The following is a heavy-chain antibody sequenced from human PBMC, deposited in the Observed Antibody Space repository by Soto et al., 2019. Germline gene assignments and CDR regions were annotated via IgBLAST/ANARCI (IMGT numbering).Heavy chain of an antibody. CDR3: ARRLQWQLRPLDS. V-gene: IGHV3-11*01. CDR2: INTLSTAI. Sequence: PVGSLRLSCEGSGFTFNDYYMTWIRQAPGKGLEWVAYINTLSTAIYYADSVKGRFTISRDNAKNSLYLQMNGLRAEDTATYYCARRLQWQLRPLDSWGRGTLVTVS. CDR1: GFTFNDYY. D-gene: IGHD6-19*01. J-gene: IGHJ4*02.